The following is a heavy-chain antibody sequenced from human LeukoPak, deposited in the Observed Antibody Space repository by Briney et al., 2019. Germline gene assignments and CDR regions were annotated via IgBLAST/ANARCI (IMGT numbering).Heavy chain of an antibody. Sequence: GGSLRLSCAASGFTFSSYDMHWVRQAPGKGLEWVSIISRASESIFYADSVKGRFTISRDNAKNSLYLQMNGLRAEDTAVYYCARGATDVTRWFDPWGQGTRVTVSS. CDR2: ISRASESI. CDR3: ARGATDVTRWFDP. J-gene: IGHJ5*02. CDR1: GFTFSSYD. V-gene: IGHV3-21*01. D-gene: IGHD1-1*01.